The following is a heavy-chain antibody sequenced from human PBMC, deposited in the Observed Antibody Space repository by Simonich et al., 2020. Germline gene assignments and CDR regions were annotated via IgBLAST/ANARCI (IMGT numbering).Heavy chain of an antibody. CDR3: ARGRLTGDKGAFDI. V-gene: IGHV1-2*02. CDR1: GYTFTGYY. Sequence: QVQLVQSGAEVKKPGASVKVSCKASGYTFTGYYMHWVRQAPGQGLEGRGWINPNRGGTNYAQKFKGRVTMTRDTSISTAYMELSRLRSDDTAVYYCARGRLTGDKGAFDIWGQGTMVTVSS. CDR2: INPNRGGT. J-gene: IGHJ3*02. D-gene: IGHD7-27*01.